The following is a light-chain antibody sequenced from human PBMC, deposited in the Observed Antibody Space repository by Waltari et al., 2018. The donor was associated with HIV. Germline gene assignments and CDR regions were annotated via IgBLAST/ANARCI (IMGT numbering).Light chain of an antibody. CDR3: QHYNSSPWT. CDR1: QSISTW. V-gene: IGKV1-5*03. CDR2: KAS. J-gene: IGKJ1*01. Sequence: DIQLTQSPSTLSASVGDRVSITCRASQSISTWLAWYQQKPGKAPKLLIYKASILQGWVPSRFSGSGSGTEFTLTISSLQPDDFATYYCQHYNSSPWTFGQGTKVEIK.